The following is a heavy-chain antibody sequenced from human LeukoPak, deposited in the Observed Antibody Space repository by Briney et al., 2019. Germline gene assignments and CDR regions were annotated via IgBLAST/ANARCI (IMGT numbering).Heavy chain of an antibody. CDR1: GFTFDDYA. CDR3: VKDICSSTSCGNDY. Sequence: PGGSLRLSCAASGFTFDDYAMHWVRQAPGKGLEWVSGVTWNSGSIDYADSAKGRFTISRDNAKNSLYLQMNSLRPEDTALYYCVKDICSSTSCGNDYWGQGTLVTVSS. V-gene: IGHV3-9*01. D-gene: IGHD2-2*01. J-gene: IGHJ4*02. CDR2: VTWNSGSI.